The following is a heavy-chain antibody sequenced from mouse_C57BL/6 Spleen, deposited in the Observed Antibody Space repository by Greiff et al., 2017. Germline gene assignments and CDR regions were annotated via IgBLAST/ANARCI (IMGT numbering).Heavy chain of an antibody. D-gene: IGHD2-2*01. Sequence: VHVKQSGAELVRPGSSVKLSCKASGYTFTSYWMDWVKQRPGQGLEWIGNIYPSDSETHYNQKFKDKATLTVDKSSSTAYMQLSSLTSEDSAVYYCATGSFAYWGQGTLVTVSA. CDR2: IYPSDSET. CDR1: GYTFTSYW. CDR3: ATGSFAY. V-gene: IGHV1-61*01. J-gene: IGHJ3*01.